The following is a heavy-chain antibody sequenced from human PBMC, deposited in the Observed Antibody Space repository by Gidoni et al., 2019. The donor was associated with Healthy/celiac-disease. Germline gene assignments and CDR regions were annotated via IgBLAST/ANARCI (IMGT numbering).Heavy chain of an antibody. J-gene: IGHJ4*02. CDR3: TTYCGGDCQGGFDY. CDR2: IKSKTDGGTT. D-gene: IGHD2-21*02. V-gene: IGHV3-15*01. Sequence: EVQLVESGGGLVKPGGSLRLSCAASGFTFSNAWMSWVRQAPGKGLEWVGRIKSKTDGGTTDYAAPVKGRFTISRDDSKNTLYLQMNSLKTEDTAVYYCTTYCGGDCQGGFDYWGQGTLVTVSS. CDR1: GFTFSNAW.